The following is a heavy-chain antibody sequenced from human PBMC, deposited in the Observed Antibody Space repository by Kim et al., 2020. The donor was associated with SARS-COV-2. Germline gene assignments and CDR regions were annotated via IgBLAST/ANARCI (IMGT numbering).Heavy chain of an antibody. J-gene: IGHJ4*03. CDR3: AKLPFLEWLTERYFDY. Sequence: GGSLRLSCAASGFTFSSYTMSWVRQAPGKGLEWVSGTSGSGGSTYYADSVKGRFTISRDNSKNTLFLQMNSLKGEDTAVYYCAKLPFLEWLTERYFDYWG. CDR1: GFTFSSYT. V-gene: IGHV3-23*01. CDR2: TSGSGGST. D-gene: IGHD3-3*01.